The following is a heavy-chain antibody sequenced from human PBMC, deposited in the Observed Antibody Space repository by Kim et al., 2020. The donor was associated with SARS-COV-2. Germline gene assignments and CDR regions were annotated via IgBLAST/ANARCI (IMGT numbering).Heavy chain of an antibody. CDR2: IYYSGST. D-gene: IGHD3-9*01. CDR3: ARQPVLRYFDWLSDYYMDV. J-gene: IGHJ6*03. Sequence: SETLSLTCTVSGGSISSSSYYWGWIRQPPGKGLEWIGSIYYSGSTYYNPSLKSRVTISVDTSKNQFPLKLSSVTAADTAVYYCARQPVLRYFDWLSDYYMDVWGKGTTVTVSS. CDR1: GGSISSSSYY. V-gene: IGHV4-39*01.